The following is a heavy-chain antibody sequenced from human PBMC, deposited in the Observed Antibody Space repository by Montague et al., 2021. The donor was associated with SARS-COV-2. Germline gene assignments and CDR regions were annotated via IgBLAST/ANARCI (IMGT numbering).Heavy chain of an antibody. J-gene: IGHJ5*02. CDR1: GASISSDNW. Sequence: SETLSLTCAVSGASISSDNWWNWVRQSPGKGLEWIGEICQAVGTNYNPPLKSRVTIAVDNFSNQVSLKMTSVTAADTAIYYCARVVRGCSGNSCYFDPWGQGTLVTVSS. D-gene: IGHD2-2*01. CDR2: ICQAVGT. V-gene: IGHV4-4*02. CDR3: ARVVRGCSGNSCYFDP.